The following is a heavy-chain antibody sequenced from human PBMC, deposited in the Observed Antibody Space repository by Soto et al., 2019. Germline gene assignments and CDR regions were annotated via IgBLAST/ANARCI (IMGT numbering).Heavy chain of an antibody. Sequence: TPGKGLEWVSAMSGSGGSTYYAASVKGRFTISRDNAKNTLYRQMNSLSAEDTAVYYGAFFFQAEAGIPDTVPVSAFLLNRSSDL. D-gene: IGHD6-13*01. CDR3: AFFFQAEAGIPDTVPVSAFLLNRSSDL. J-gene: IGHJ2*01. CDR2: MSGSGGST. V-gene: IGHV3-23*01.